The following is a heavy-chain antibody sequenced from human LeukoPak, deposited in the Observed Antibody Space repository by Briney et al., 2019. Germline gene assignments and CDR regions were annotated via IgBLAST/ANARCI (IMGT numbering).Heavy chain of an antibody. V-gene: IGHV3-9*03. CDR1: GFTFDDYA. CDR3: PKALRYDSSGPDAFDI. J-gene: IGHJ3*02. D-gene: IGHD3-22*01. CDR2: ISWNSGSI. Sequence: GGSLRLSCAASGFTFDDYAMHWVRQAPGKGLEWVSGISWNSGSIGYADSVKGRFTISRDNAKNSLYLQMNSLRAEDMALYYCPKALRYDSSGPDAFDIWGQGTMVTVSS.